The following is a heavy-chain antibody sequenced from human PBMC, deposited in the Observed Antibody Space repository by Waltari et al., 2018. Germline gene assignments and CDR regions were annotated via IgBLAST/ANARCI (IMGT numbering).Heavy chain of an antibody. D-gene: IGHD6-19*01. Sequence: PGKGLEWVSAISGSGGSTYYADSGKGRFTISRDNSKNTLYLQMNSLRAEDTAVYYCAKEVAVAGPRGVFDYWGQGTLVTVSS. CDR3: AKEVAVAGPRGVFDY. CDR2: ISGSGGST. V-gene: IGHV3-23*01. J-gene: IGHJ4*02.